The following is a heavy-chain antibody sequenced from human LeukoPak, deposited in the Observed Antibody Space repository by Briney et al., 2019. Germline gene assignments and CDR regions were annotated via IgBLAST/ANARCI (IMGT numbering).Heavy chain of an antibody. V-gene: IGHV3-48*02. J-gene: IGHJ6*02. CDR2: ISGNSVTR. CDR3: ARGPSGMDV. CDR1: GFISSTYS. Sequence: GGSLRLSCAASGFISSTYSMNWVRQAPGKGLEWVSQISGNSVTRYYADSVKGRFTISRDNVKNSLYLQMNSLRDEDTAVYYCARGPSGMDVWGQGTTVTVSS.